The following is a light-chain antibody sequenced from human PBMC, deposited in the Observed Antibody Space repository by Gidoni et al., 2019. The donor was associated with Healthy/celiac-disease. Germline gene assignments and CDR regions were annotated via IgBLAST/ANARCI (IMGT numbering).Light chain of an antibody. Sequence: DIQITQSPSTLSASVADRVTITCRASQSISSWLSWYQQKPGKAPKLLIYKASSLESGVPSRFSGSGSGTEFTLTISSLQPDDFATYYCQQYNSYPMYTFGQGTKLEIK. CDR2: KAS. J-gene: IGKJ2*01. CDR3: QQYNSYPMYT. V-gene: IGKV1-5*03. CDR1: QSISSW.